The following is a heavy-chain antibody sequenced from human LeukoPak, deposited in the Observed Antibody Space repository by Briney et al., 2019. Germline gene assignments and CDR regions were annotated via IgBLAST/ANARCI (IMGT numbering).Heavy chain of an antibody. Sequence: PSETLSLTCSVSGGSITSYFWNWIRQPPGKGLEWVGYIYYSGSTNYNPSLKSRVTISVDTSKNQFSLKLSSVTAADTAVYYCAREPGIAAAGTGAFDIWGQGTMVTVSS. J-gene: IGHJ3*02. D-gene: IGHD6-13*01. V-gene: IGHV4-59*01. CDR3: AREPGIAAAGTGAFDI. CDR1: GGSITSYF. CDR2: IYYSGST.